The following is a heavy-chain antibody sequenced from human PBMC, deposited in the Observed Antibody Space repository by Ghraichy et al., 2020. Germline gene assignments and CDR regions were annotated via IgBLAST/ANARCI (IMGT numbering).Heavy chain of an antibody. Sequence: GSLRLSCAASTFTFSDYEMNWVRQAPGKGLEWVSYISSSGTTIYYADSVKGRFTISRDNAKKSLYLQMNSLRGKDTALYYCAGSTSYYDFLTGSYGSNWFDPWGQGTLVTVSS. V-gene: IGHV3-48*03. D-gene: IGHD3-9*01. CDR3: AGSTSYYDFLTGSYGSNWFDP. CDR2: ISSSGTTI. J-gene: IGHJ5*02. CDR1: TFTFSDYE.